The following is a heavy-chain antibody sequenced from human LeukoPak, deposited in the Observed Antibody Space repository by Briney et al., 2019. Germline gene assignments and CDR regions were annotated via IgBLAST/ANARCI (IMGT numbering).Heavy chain of an antibody. D-gene: IGHD3-3*01. J-gene: IGHJ4*02. V-gene: IGHV3-23*01. CDR1: GFTFSSYV. CDR3: ARKATIFGVPHFDY. CDR2: FVAGGGAT. Sequence: GGSLRLSCAASGFTFSSYVMSWVRQAPGKGLEWVSSFVAGGGATYYGDSVKGRFTISRDNSKNTLYLQMNSLRAEDTAVYYCARKATIFGVPHFDYWGQGTLVTVS.